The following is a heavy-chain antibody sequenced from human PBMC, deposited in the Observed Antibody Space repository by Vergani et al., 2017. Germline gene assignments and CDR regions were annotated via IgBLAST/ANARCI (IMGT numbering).Heavy chain of an antibody. Sequence: QVQLVESGGGVVQPGRSLRLSCAASGFTFSSYGMHWVRQAPGKGLEWVAVIWYDGSNKYYADSVKGRFTISSDNSKNTLYLQMNSLRAEDTAVYYCAREAGCSGGSCYFYSHYYYGMDVWGQGTTVTVSS. D-gene: IGHD2-15*01. J-gene: IGHJ6*02. CDR2: IWYDGSNK. CDR1: GFTFSSYG. CDR3: AREAGCSGGSCYFYSHYYYGMDV. V-gene: IGHV3-33*01.